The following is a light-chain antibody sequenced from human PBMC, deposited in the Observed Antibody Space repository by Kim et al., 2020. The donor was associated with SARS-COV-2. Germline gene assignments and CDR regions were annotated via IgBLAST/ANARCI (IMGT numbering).Light chain of an antibody. CDR2: DVS. CDR1: SSDVGCYDL. Sequence: GQSVTISCTGTSSDVGCYDLVSWYQQHPGKAPKLMICDVSNRPSGVPDRFSGSKSGNTASLTISGLQADDEADYYCCSYAGSYTWVFGGGTQLTVL. J-gene: IGLJ3*02. CDR3: CSYAGSYTWV. V-gene: IGLV2-11*03.